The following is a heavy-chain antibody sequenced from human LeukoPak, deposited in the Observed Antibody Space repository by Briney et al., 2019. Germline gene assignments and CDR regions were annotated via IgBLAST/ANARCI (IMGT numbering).Heavy chain of an antibody. CDR2: INSDGSSI. CDR1: GFTFSSYW. Sequence: GGSLRLSCAASGFTFSSYWMHWVRQAPGKGLVWVSRINSDGSSITYADSVKGRFTISRDNAKNTLYLQMNSLRVEDTAVYYCAREGRVSGYDFDCWGQGTLVTASS. CDR3: AREGRVSGYDFDC. D-gene: IGHD5-12*01. J-gene: IGHJ4*02. V-gene: IGHV3-74*03.